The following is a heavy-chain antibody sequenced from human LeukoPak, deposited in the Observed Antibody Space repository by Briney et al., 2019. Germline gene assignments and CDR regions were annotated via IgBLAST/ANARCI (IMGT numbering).Heavy chain of an antibody. V-gene: IGHV3-11*01. J-gene: IGHJ5*02. Sequence: PGGSLRLSCAASGFTFSDYYMSWIRQAPGKGLEWVSYISGSGTSIYYADSVKGRFTISRDNAKNSLFLQMNSLRAEDTAVYYCARERGAGTPRNWFDPWGQGTLVTVSS. D-gene: IGHD6-13*01. CDR3: ARERGAGTPRNWFDP. CDR2: ISGSGTSI. CDR1: GFTFSDYY.